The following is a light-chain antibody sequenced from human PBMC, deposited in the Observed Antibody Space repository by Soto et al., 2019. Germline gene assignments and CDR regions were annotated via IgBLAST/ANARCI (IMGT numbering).Light chain of an antibody. CDR2: GAS. V-gene: IGKV3-15*01. J-gene: IGKJ1*01. CDR3: QQYTDWPT. CDR1: QSITTS. Sequence: EIVMTQSPATLSVSPGERITLSCRASQSITTSLAWYQQKPGQAPRLLIYGASTRATNVPARFSGSGSGTDFSLTISSLQSEDYSVYFCQQYTDWPTFGQGTK.